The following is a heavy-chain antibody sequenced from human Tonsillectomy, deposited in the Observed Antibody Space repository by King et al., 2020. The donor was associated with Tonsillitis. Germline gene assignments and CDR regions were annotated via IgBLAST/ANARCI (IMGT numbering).Heavy chain of an antibody. Sequence: QLQESGPGLVKPSETLSLTCTVSGGSISSYYWSWIRQPPGKGLEWIGYIYYSGSTNYNPSLKSRVTISVDTSKNQFSLKLSSVTAADTAVYYCAGGGNLLTADYYDSSGYQFDYWGQGTLVTVSS. D-gene: IGHD3-22*01. CDR1: GGSISSYY. J-gene: IGHJ4*02. CDR2: IYYSGST. CDR3: AGGGNLLTADYYDSSGYQFDY. V-gene: IGHV4-59*01.